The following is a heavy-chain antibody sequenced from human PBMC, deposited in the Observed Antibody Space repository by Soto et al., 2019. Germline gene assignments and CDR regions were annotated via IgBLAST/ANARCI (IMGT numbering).Heavy chain of an antibody. CDR2: IHPTDGII. CDR1: GFIFSSHS. CDR3: MRDNSVVGTG. V-gene: IGHV3-48*02. D-gene: IGHD6-19*01. Sequence: GGSLRLSCAASGFIFSSHSMTWVRQAPGRGLEWVAYIHPTDGIIQYSDSVRGRFTISRDNAKNSLYLQMNSLRDEDTAVYYCMRDNSVVGTGWGQGT. J-gene: IGHJ4*02.